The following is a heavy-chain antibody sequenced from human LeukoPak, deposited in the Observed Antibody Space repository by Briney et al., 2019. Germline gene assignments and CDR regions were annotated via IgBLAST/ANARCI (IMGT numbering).Heavy chain of an antibody. D-gene: IGHD3-3*01. CDR2: INPNSGGT. V-gene: IGHV1-2*02. CDR1: GYTFTTYY. Sequence: ASVKVPCKASGYTFTTYYMHWVRQAPGQGLEWMGWINPNSGGTNYAQKFQGRVTMTRDTSISTAYMELNRLRSDDTAVYYCARDGVVTSNGNYWGQGTLVTVSS. CDR3: ARDGVVTSNGNY. J-gene: IGHJ4*02.